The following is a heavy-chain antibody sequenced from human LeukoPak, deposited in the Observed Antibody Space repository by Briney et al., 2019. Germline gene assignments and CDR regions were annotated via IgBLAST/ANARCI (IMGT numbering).Heavy chain of an antibody. CDR1: GGSFSGYY. D-gene: IGHD1-1*01. CDR2: INHSGST. V-gene: IGHV4-34*01. J-gene: IGHJ4*02. CDR3: ARGRKDTGRREPDY. Sequence: SETLSLTCAVYGGSFSGYYWSWIRQPPGKGLEWIGEINHSGSTNYNPSLKSRVTISVDTSKNQFSLKLSSVTAADTAVYYCARGRKDTGRREPDYWGQGTLVTVSS.